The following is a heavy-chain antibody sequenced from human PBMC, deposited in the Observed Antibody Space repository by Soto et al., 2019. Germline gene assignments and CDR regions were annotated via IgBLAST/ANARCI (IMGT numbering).Heavy chain of an antibody. CDR3: ARFDWRHYDSRTYGGPDY. J-gene: IGHJ4*02. CDR2: VSAYNNNA. CDR1: GYSFVTYG. D-gene: IGHD3-10*01. Sequence: QVQLVQSGAEVVKPGASVYVSCKASGYSFVTYGISWVRQAPGQGLEWMGWVSAYNNNANYAQKVQGRVTMTTDTSTSTAYLELRSLRSDDTAVYFCARFDWRHYDSRTYGGPDYWGQGTLVTVSS. V-gene: IGHV1-18*01.